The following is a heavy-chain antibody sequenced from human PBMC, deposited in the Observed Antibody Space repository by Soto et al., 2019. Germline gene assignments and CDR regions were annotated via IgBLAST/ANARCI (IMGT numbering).Heavy chain of an antibody. J-gene: IGHJ4*02. CDR1: GGSISSGDYY. D-gene: IGHD3-16*01. CDR2: IYYSGIT. Sequence: QVQLQESGPGLVKPSQTLSLTCTVSGGSISSGDYYWSWIRQPPGKGLEWIGYIYYSGITYYNPSLKRRVTISVDTSKTQFSLKLSSVTAADTAVYYCARSDYVWGSEAIDYWGQGTLVTVSS. V-gene: IGHV4-30-4*01. CDR3: ARSDYVWGSEAIDY.